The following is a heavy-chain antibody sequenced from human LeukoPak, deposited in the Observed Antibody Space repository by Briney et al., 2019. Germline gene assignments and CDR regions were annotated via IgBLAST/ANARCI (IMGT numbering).Heavy chain of an antibody. D-gene: IGHD6-13*01. CDR3: ARERAYSSSWYRDAFDI. CDR2: ISAYNGNT. CDR1: GYTFTSYG. Sequence: GASVKVSCKASGYTFTSYGISWVRQAPGQGLEWMGWISAYNGNTNYAQKLQGRVTMTTDTSTSTAYMELRSLRSDDTAVYYCARERAYSSSWYRDAFDIWGQGTMVTVSS. V-gene: IGHV1-18*01. J-gene: IGHJ3*02.